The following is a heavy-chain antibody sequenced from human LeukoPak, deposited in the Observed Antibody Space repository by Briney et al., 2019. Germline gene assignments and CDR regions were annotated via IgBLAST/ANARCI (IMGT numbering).Heavy chain of an antibody. D-gene: IGHD3-3*01. CDR2: ISAYNGNT. V-gene: IGHV1-18*01. J-gene: IGHJ4*02. CDR3: ARESYYDFPNVLDY. Sequence: GASVKVSCKASGYTFTSYGISWVRQAPGQELEWMGWISAYNGNTNYAQKLQGRVTMTTDTSTSTAYMELRSLRSDDTAVYYCARESYYDFPNVLDYWGQGTLVTVSS. CDR1: GYTFTSYG.